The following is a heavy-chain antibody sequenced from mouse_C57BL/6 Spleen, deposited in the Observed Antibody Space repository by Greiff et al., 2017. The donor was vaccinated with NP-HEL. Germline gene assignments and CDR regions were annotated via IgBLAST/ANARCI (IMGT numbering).Heavy chain of an antibody. V-gene: IGHV14-2*01. J-gene: IGHJ4*01. D-gene: IGHD2-2*01. CDR3: ARGYLYAMDY. CDR2: IDPEDGET. Sequence: VHVKQSGAELVKPGASVKLSCTASGFNIKDYYMHWVKQRTEQGLEWIGRIDPEDGETKYGQKFQGKATITADTSSNTAYLQLSSLTSEDTAVYYCARGYLYAMDYWGQGTSVTVSS. CDR1: GFNIKDYY.